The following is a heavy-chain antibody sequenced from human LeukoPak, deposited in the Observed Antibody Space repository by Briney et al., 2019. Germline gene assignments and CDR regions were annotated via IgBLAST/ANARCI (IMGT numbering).Heavy chain of an antibody. D-gene: IGHD6-13*01. CDR3: ARDRLFAGGVAAAGTFYNWFDL. CDR2: IKSKTDGGTT. CDR1: GFTFSNAW. J-gene: IGHJ5*02. Sequence: GGSLRLSCAASGFTFSNAWMSWVRQAPGKGLEWVGRIKSKTDGGTTDYAAPVKGRFTISRDDSKNTLYLQMNSLRAEDTAVYYCARDRLFAGGVAAAGTFYNWFDLWGQGTLVTVSS. V-gene: IGHV3-15*01.